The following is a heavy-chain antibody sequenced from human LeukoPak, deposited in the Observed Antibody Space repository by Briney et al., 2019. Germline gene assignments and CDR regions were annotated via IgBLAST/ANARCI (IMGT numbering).Heavy chain of an antibody. V-gene: IGHV3-48*02. Sequence: PGGSLRLSCAASGFTFSNYVMSWVRQAPGKGLEWVSYINHNGEMKFYPDFVKGRFTISRDNAKNSLYLQMNSLRDEDTAVYYCARDNDWAFHYWGQGTLVTVSS. D-gene: IGHD3-9*01. CDR2: INHNGEMK. CDR3: ARDNDWAFHY. CDR1: GFTFSNYV. J-gene: IGHJ4*02.